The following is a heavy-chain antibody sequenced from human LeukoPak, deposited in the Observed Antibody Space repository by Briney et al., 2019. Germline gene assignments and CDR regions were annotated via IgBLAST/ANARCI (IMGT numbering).Heavy chain of an antibody. CDR1: GGSFSGYY. CDR3: AREGYDFWSGYSYYFDY. Sequence: SETLSLTCAVYGGSFSGYYWSWIRQPPGKGLEWIGEINHSGSTNYNPSLKSRVTISVDTSKNQFSLKLSSVTAADTAVYYCAREGYDFWSGYSYYFDYWGQGTLVTVSS. V-gene: IGHV4-34*01. D-gene: IGHD3-3*01. CDR2: INHSGST. J-gene: IGHJ4*02.